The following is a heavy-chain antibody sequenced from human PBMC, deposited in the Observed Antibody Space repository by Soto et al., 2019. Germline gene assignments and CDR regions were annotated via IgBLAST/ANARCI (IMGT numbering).Heavy chain of an antibody. D-gene: IGHD4-17*01. CDR2: IFYSGST. CDR1: GGSISSYY. V-gene: IGHV4-59*01. Sequence: SETLSLTCTVSGGSISSYYWSWIRQPPGKRLEWIGYIFYSGSTNYNPSLKSRVTISVDTSKNQFSLKLSSVTAADTAVYYCARRYGHAVDFWGQGTLVT. CDR3: ARRYGHAVDF. J-gene: IGHJ4*02.